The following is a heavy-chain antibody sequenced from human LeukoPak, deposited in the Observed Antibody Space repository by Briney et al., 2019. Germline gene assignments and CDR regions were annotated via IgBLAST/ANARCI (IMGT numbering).Heavy chain of an antibody. CDR2: IYSGGST. CDR1: GFTVSSNY. J-gene: IGHJ6*03. CDR3: ARVEKVTDYYYYMDV. V-gene: IGHV3-53*01. Sequence: SGGSLRLSCAASGFTVSSNYMSWVRQAPGKGLEWVSVIYSGGSTYYADSVKGRFTISRDNSKNTLYLQMNSLRAEDTAVYYCARVEKVTDYYYYMDVWGKGTTVTVSS.